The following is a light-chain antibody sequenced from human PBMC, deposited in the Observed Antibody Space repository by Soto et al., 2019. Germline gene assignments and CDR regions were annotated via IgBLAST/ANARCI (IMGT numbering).Light chain of an antibody. V-gene: IGKV3-20*01. Sequence: EIVLTQSPGTLSLSPGERATLSCRASQSVTSSSLAWYQQKPGQAPRLLIYGASSSATDIPDRFSGSGSGTDFALTISRLEPEDFAVYYCQQYGTSPPVTFGQGTRLEIK. CDR1: QSVTSSS. J-gene: IGKJ5*01. CDR3: QQYGTSPPVT. CDR2: GAS.